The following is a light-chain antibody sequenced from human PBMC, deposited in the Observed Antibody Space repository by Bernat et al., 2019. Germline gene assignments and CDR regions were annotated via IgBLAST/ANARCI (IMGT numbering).Light chain of an antibody. CDR3: SSYAGSNNYV. CDR2: EVS. Sequence: QSALTQPPSASGSPGQSVTISCTGTSSDVGGYNYVSWYQQHPDKAPKLIISEVSKRPSGVPDRFSGSKSGNTASLTVSGLQAEDEADYYCSSYAGSNNYVVGTGTKVTVL. J-gene: IGLJ1*01. V-gene: IGLV2-8*01. CDR1: SSDVGGYNY.